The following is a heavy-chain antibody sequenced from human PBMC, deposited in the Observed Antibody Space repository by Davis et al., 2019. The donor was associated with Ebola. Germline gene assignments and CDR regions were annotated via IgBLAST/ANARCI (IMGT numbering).Heavy chain of an antibody. CDR1: GGTFSSYA. Sequence: SVKVSCKASGGTFSSYAISWVRQAPGQGLEWMGWINPNSGGTNYAQKFQGRVTITADKSTSTAYMELSSLRSEDTAVYYCASQLELRLYYYYYYGIDVWGQGTTVTVSS. CDR2: INPNSGGT. J-gene: IGHJ6*02. D-gene: IGHD1-7*01. V-gene: IGHV1-69*10. CDR3: ASQLELRLYYYYYYGIDV.